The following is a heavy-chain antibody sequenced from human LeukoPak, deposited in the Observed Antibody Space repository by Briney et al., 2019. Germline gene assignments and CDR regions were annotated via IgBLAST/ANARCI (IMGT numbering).Heavy chain of an antibody. J-gene: IGHJ4*02. CDR3: TTPSDILTGSDY. CDR1: GFTFSNAW. CDR2: IKSKTDGGTT. D-gene: IGHD3-9*01. V-gene: IGHV3-15*01. Sequence: PGGSLRLSCAASGFTFSNAWMSWVRQAPGKGLEWVGRIKSKTDGGTTDYAAPVKGRFTISRDDSKNTLYLQMNSLKTEDTAVYYYTTPSDILTGSDYWGQGTLVTVSS.